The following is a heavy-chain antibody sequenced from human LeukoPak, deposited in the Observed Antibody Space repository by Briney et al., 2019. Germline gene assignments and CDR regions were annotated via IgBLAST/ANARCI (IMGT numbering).Heavy chain of an antibody. CDR3: AREPHSDYSDHTDAFDI. Sequence: GGSLRLSCAASGLTFSNYWMHWVRQAPGKGLVWVSRIHGDGGTPSYAGSVEGRFTISRDNAKNTLYLRMNSLRAEDTAVYFCAREPHSDYSDHTDAFDIWGQGTLVTVSS. D-gene: IGHD4-17*01. CDR2: IHGDGGTP. J-gene: IGHJ3*02. CDR1: GLTFSNYW. V-gene: IGHV3-74*01.